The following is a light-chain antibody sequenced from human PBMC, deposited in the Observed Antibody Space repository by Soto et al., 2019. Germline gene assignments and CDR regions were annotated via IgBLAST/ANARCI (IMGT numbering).Light chain of an antibody. CDR3: VLLYGGAWV. CDR2: RTS. V-gene: IGLV7-43*01. CDR1: NRAVTSDYY. J-gene: IGLJ2*01. Sequence: QAVVTQEPSLTGSPGGTVTLTCALTNRAVTSDYYPNWFQRKPGQALRTLIYRTSNKHSWTPARFSGSLLGGKAALTLSGVHPEDEADYYCVLLYGGAWVFGGGTQLTVL.